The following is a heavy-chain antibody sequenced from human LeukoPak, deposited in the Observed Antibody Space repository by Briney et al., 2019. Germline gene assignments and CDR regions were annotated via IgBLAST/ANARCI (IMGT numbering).Heavy chain of an antibody. V-gene: IGHV4-4*09. CDR1: GGSISSYY. CDR3: ARGWYGDYGDY. CDR2: IYTSGST. J-gene: IGHJ4*02. D-gene: IGHD2-15*01. Sequence: SETLSLTCTVSGGSISSYYWSWIRQPPGKGLEWIGYIYTSGSTNYNPSLKSRVTISVDTSKNQFSLKLSSVTAADTAVYYCARGWYGDYGDYWGQGTLVTVSS.